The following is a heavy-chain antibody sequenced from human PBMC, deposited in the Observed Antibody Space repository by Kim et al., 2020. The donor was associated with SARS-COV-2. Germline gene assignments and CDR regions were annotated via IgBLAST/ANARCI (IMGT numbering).Heavy chain of an antibody. J-gene: IGHJ4*02. Sequence: SETLSLTCTVSGGSMSGYHWSWLRQPPGKGLECIGHIDYSGTTTYNPALKYRVTISGDTSKNQFSLKLTSVTAADTAVDYCARFAGEVGQCSGASCHLDYWGQGTLVTVSS. CDR2: IDYSGTT. D-gene: IGHD2-15*01. V-gene: IGHV4-59*12. CDR3: ARFAGEVGQCSGASCHLDY. CDR1: GGSMSGYH.